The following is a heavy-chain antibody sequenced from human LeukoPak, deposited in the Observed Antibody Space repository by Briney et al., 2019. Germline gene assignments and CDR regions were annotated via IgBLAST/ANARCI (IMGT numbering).Heavy chain of an antibody. CDR1: GFTFSSYG. CDR3: ARDTGGYSSSWPPGRY. J-gene: IGHJ4*02. V-gene: IGHV3-66*01. CDR2: IYSGGST. D-gene: IGHD6-13*01. Sequence: GGSLRLSCAASGFTFSSYGMHWVRQAPGKGLEWVSVIYSGGSTYYADSVKGRFTISRDNSKNTLYLQMNSLRAEDTAVYYCARDTGGYSSSWPPGRYWGQGTLVTVSS.